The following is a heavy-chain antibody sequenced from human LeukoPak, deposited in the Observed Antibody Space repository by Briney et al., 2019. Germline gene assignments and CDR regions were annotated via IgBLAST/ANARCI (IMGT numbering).Heavy chain of an antibody. CDR3: ARSKHYYDSSGPRYDY. J-gene: IGHJ4*02. Sequence: ASVKVSCKASGYTFTSYGISWVRQAPGQGLEWMGWISAYNGNTNYAQKLQGRVTMTTDTSTSTAYMELRSLRSDDTAVYYCARSKHYYDSSGPRYDYWGQGTLVTVSS. CDR1: GYTFTSYG. D-gene: IGHD3-22*01. CDR2: ISAYNGNT. V-gene: IGHV1-18*01.